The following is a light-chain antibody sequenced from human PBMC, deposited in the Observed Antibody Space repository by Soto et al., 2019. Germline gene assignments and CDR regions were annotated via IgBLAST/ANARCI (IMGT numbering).Light chain of an antibody. CDR3: QQYNNWPLT. Sequence: EIVMTQSPATLSVSPGERATLSCRASQSVGANLAWYHQKPGQAPSLLMYDASTRATGVPDRFSGSGSGTEFTLTVSSLQAEYFAVYYCQQYNNWPLTFGGGTKVEIK. J-gene: IGKJ4*01. V-gene: IGKV3-15*01. CDR1: QSVGAN. CDR2: DAS.